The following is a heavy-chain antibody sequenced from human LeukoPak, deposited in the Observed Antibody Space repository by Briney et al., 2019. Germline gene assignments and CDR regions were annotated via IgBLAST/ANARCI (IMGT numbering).Heavy chain of an antibody. J-gene: IGHJ6*03. CDR2: INHSGST. Sequence: SETLSLTCTVSGYPLTLGYFWAWLRQPPGKGLEWIGEINHSGSTNYNPSLKSRVTISVDTSKNQFSLKLSSVTAADTAVYYCARAFEWEPNFTWGSRDYYYYYYMDVWGKGTTVTVSS. D-gene: IGHD1-26*01. V-gene: IGHV4-38-2*02. CDR3: ARAFEWEPNFTWGSRDYYYYYYMDV. CDR1: GYPLTLGYF.